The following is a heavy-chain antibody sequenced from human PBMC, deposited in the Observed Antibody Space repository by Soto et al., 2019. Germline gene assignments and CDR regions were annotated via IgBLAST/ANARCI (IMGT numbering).Heavy chain of an antibody. CDR3: ARMVRGPDYFDY. D-gene: IGHD3-10*01. Sequence: SVKVSFKASGYTFIDYYMYWVRQAPGQGLEWMGRINPNSGGINYAQKFQGWVTMTRDTSISTAYMELNRLKSDDTAVYYCARMVRGPDYFDYWGQGTLVTVSS. J-gene: IGHJ4*02. CDR2: INPNSGGI. V-gene: IGHV1-2*04. CDR1: GYTFIDYY.